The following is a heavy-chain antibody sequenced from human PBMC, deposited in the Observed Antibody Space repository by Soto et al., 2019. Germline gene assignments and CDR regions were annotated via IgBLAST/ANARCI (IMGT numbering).Heavy chain of an antibody. CDR1: GYSFANYG. V-gene: IGHV1-18*01. Sequence: ASVKVSCKASGYSFANYGVSWVRQAPGQGLEWMGWIGTYSGSTNYAQKFQGRLSVATDTSTNTTYMELKNLGSDDTAVYYCAREGMVASGREIDHWGQGTLVTVSS. CDR3: AREGMVASGREIDH. CDR2: IGTYSGST. J-gene: IGHJ4*02. D-gene: IGHD2-15*01.